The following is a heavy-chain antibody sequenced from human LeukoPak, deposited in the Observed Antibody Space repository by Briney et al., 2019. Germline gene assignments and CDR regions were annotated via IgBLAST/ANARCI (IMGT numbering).Heavy chain of an antibody. CDR1: GYSLTSYW. V-gene: IGHV5-51*01. Sequence: PGESLKISCKGSGYSLTSYWIGWVRQMPGKGLEWMGIIYPGDSDTRYSPSFQGQVTISADKSISTAYLQWSSLKASDTAMYYCARQITMVRGVMIYDYWGQGTLVTVSS. CDR2: IYPGDSDT. J-gene: IGHJ4*02. CDR3: ARQITMVRGVMIYDY. D-gene: IGHD3-10*01.